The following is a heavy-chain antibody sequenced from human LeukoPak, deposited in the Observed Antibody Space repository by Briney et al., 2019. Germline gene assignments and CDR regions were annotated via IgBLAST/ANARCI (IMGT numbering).Heavy chain of an antibody. D-gene: IGHD3-22*01. J-gene: IGHJ4*02. CDR3: ARGWKTWDSSGYYMFDY. Sequence: SETLSLTCTVSGGSISSGGYYWSWIRQHPGKGLEWIGYIYYSGSTYYNPSLKSRVTISVDTSKNQFSLKLSSVTAADTAVYYCARGWKTWDSSGYYMFDYWGQGTLVTVSS. V-gene: IGHV4-31*03. CDR2: IYYSGST. CDR1: GGSISSGGYY.